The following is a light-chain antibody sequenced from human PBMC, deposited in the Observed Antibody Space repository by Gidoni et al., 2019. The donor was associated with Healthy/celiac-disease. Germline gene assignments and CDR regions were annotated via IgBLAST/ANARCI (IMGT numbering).Light chain of an antibody. CDR3: QQRSNWPPLT. CDR2: AAS. J-gene: IGKJ4*01. Sequence: MMVTQSPATLSLSPGERATLSCSASQSVSSYLAWYQQQPGQAPRLLSYAASHRATGIPARFSGSGSGTDFTLTISSLEPEDFAVYSCQQRSNWPPLTFGGGTKVEIK. CDR1: QSVSSY. V-gene: IGKV3-11*01.